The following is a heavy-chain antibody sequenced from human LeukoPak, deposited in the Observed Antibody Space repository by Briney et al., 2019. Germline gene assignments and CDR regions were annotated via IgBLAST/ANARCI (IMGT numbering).Heavy chain of an antibody. V-gene: IGHV3-30-3*01. CDR3: ASDYGSGSYYNVRDY. D-gene: IGHD3-10*01. Sequence: GRSLRLSCAASGFTFSSYAMHWVRQAPGKGLEWVAVISYDGSNKYYADSVKSRFTISRDNSKNTLYLQMNSLRAEDTAVYYCASDYGSGSYYNVRDYWGQGTLVTVSS. CDR2: ISYDGSNK. J-gene: IGHJ4*02. CDR1: GFTFSSYA.